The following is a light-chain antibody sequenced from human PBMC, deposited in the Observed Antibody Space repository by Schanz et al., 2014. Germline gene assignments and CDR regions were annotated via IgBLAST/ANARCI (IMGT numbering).Light chain of an antibody. Sequence: QSVLTQPPSASGSPGQSVTISCTGTSSDVGGYNYVSWYQQHPGKAPKLMIYDVSDRPSGVSYRFSGSKSGYTASLTISGLQVEDGADYYCSSYTNINTPQYVFGTGTKVTVL. V-gene: IGLV2-14*03. J-gene: IGLJ1*01. CDR2: DVS. CDR3: SSYTNINTPQYV. CDR1: SSDVGGYNY.